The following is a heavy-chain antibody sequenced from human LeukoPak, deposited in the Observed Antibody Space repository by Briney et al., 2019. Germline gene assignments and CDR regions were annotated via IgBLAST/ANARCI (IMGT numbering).Heavy chain of an antibody. CDR3: ARDYWKNYYYYMDV. V-gene: IGHV3-30*04. D-gene: IGHD1-1*01. CDR1: GFTFSSYA. J-gene: IGHJ6*03. CDR2: ISYDGSNK. Sequence: PGRSLRLSCAASGFTFSSYAMHWVRQAPDKGLEWVAVISYDGSNKYYADSVKGRFTISRDNSKNTLYLQMNSLRAEDTAVYYCARDYWKNYYYYMDVWGKGTTVTVSS.